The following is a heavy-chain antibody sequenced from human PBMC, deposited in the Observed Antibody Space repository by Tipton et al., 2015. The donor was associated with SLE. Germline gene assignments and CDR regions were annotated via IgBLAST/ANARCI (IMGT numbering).Heavy chain of an antibody. CDR3: ARVGAASGARYFDP. Sequence: TLSLTCTVSGGSISGYYWGWIRQPPGKGLEWIGYIYDSGSTSYKPSLKTRVTISVDTSKNQFSLKLSSVTAADTAVYYCARVGAASGARYFDPWGQGTLVTVSS. V-gene: IGHV4-59*01. J-gene: IGHJ5*02. CDR1: GGSISGYY. D-gene: IGHD3-16*01. CDR2: IYDSGST.